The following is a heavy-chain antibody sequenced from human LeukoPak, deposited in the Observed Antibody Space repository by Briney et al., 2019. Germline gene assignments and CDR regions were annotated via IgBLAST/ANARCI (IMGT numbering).Heavy chain of an antibody. D-gene: IGHD3-10*01. CDR3: ATLLSSGSGSAGLPRYYYYGMDV. CDR2: FDPEDGET. V-gene: IGHV1-24*01. Sequence: ASVKVSCKVSGYTLTELSMHWVRQAPGKRLEWMGGFDPEDGETIYAQKFQGRVTMTEDTSTDTAYRELSSLRSEDTAVYYCATLLSSGSGSAGLPRYYYYGMDVWGQGTTVTVSS. CDR1: GYTLTELS. J-gene: IGHJ6*02.